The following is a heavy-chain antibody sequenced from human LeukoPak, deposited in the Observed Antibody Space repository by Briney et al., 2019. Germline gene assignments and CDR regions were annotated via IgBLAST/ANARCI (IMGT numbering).Heavy chain of an antibody. CDR3: ARTPNYYYYYMDV. CDR2: IYPGDSDT. CDR1: GYSFTSYW. Sequence: LGESLKISCKGSGYSFTSYWIGWVRQMPGKGLEWMGIIYPGDSDTRYSPSFQGQVTISADKSISTAYLQWSSLKASDTAMYYCARTPNYYYYYMDVWGKGTTVTISS. J-gene: IGHJ6*03. V-gene: IGHV5-51*01.